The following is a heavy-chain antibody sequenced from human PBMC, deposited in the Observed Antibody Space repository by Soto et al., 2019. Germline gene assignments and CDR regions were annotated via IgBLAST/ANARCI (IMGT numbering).Heavy chain of an antibody. V-gene: IGHV3-30-3*01. CDR3: ARDGYDSSGYSSPDFDY. D-gene: IGHD3-22*01. CDR2: ISYDGSNK. J-gene: IGHJ4*02. Sequence: TFSSYAMHWVRQAPGKGLEWVAVISYDGSNKYYADSVKGRFTISRDNSKNTLYLQMNSLRAEDTAVYYCARDGYDSSGYSSPDFDYWGQGTLVTVSS. CDR1: TFSSYA.